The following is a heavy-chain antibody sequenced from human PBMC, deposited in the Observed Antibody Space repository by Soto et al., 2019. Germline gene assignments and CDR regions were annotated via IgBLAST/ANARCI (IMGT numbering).Heavy chain of an antibody. CDR1: GDSVSSNSAA. D-gene: IGHD6-19*01. CDR2: TYFRSKWQY. V-gene: IGHV6-1*01. CDR3: ARSEQWLKT. Sequence: PSQTLSLTCAISGDSVSSNSAAWNWIRQSPSRGLEWLGRTYFRSKWQYGYAASVRSRITIKADTSKNQFSLQLNSVTPEDTAVYYCARSEQWLKTWGQGTLVTVSS. J-gene: IGHJ5*02.